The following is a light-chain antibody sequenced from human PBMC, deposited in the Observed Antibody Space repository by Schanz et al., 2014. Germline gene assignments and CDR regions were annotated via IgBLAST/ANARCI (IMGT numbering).Light chain of an antibody. Sequence: EIVLTQSPGALSLSPGERATLSCRASQSVSSSYLAWYQQKPGQAPRLLIYDASNRATGIPARFSGSGSGTDFTLTISSLEPEDFAVYYCHQYSNWPPVTFGQGTKVEIK. CDR2: DAS. V-gene: IGKV3-20*01. CDR3: HQYSNWPPVT. CDR1: QSVSSSY. J-gene: IGKJ1*01.